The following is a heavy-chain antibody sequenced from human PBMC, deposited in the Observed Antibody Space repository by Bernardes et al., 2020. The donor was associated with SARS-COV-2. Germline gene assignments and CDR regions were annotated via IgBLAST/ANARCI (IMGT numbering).Heavy chain of an antibody. CDR1: GYTLTELS. CDR3: ATGFSIVGAPSHYYYYYGMDV. CDR2: FDPEDGET. V-gene: IGHV1-24*01. J-gene: IGHJ6*02. Sequence: ASVKVSCKVSGYTLTELSMHWVRQAPGKGLEWMGGFDPEDGETIYAQKFQGRVTMTEDTSTDTAYMELSSLRSEDTAVYYCATGFSIVGAPSHYYYYYGMDVWGQGTTVTVAS. D-gene: IGHD1-26*01.